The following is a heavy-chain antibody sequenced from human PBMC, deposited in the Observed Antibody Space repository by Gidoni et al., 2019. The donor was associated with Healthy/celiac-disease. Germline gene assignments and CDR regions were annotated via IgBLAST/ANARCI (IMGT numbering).Heavy chain of an antibody. Sequence: EVLLVESACGLVQPGGSLRLSCAASAFTVSSNYMSLVRQAPGKGLEWVSVIYSGGSTYYADSVKGRFTISRDNSKNTLYLQMNSLRAEDTAVYYCARDRHGSGSYYHYWGQGTLVTVSS. CDR2: IYSGGST. V-gene: IGHV3-66*01. CDR1: AFTVSSNY. CDR3: ARDRHGSGSYYHY. J-gene: IGHJ4*02. D-gene: IGHD3-10*01.